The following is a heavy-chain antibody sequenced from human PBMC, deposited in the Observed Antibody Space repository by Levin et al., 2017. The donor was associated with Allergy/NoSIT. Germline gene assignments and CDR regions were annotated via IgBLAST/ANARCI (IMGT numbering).Heavy chain of an antibody. D-gene: IGHD2-2*01. CDR1: GGSFSGYY. Sequence: SETLSLTCAVYGGSFSGYYWSWIRQPPGKGLEWIGEINHSGSTNYNPSLKSRVTISVDTSKNQFSLKLSSVTAADTAVYYCARPVRPAMVAYNWFDPWGQGTLVTVSS. V-gene: IGHV4-34*01. CDR2: INHSGST. CDR3: ARPVRPAMVAYNWFDP. J-gene: IGHJ5*02.